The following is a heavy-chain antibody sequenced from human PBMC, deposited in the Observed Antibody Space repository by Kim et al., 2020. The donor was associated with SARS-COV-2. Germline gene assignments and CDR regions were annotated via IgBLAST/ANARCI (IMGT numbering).Heavy chain of an antibody. D-gene: IGHD6-19*01. CDR3: AKDLSWLVTGYYYGMDV. Sequence: VKGRFTISRDNSKNTLYLQMNSLRAEDTAVYYCAKDLSWLVTGYYYGMDVWGQGTTVTVSS. J-gene: IGHJ6*02. V-gene: IGHV3-23*01.